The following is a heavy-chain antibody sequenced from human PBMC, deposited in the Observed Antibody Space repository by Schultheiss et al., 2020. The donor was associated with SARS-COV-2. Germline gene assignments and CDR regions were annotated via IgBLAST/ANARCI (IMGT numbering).Heavy chain of an antibody. CDR3: ARDPLRETGRMLDYYYYGMDV. Sequence: GESLKISCAASGFTFSDYYMSWIRQAPGKGLEWVSYISSSGSTIYYADSVKGRFTISRDNAKNSLYLQMNSLRAEDTAVYYCARDPLRETGRMLDYYYYGMDVWGQGTTVTVSS. V-gene: IGHV3-11*01. CDR1: GFTFSDYY. CDR2: ISSSGSTI. J-gene: IGHJ6*02. D-gene: IGHD2-8*01.